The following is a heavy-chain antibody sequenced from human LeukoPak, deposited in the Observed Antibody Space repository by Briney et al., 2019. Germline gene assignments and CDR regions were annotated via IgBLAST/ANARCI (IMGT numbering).Heavy chain of an antibody. CDR3: ARDLSLAGFDY. V-gene: IGHV4-59*01. Sequence: SETLSLTCTVSGGSISSYYWSWIRQPPGKGLEWIGYIYYSGSTNYNPSLKSRVTISVDTSKNQLSLKLSSLTAADTAVYYCARDLSLAGFDYWGQGTLVTVSS. CDR1: GGSISSYY. CDR2: IYYSGST. D-gene: IGHD6-13*01. J-gene: IGHJ4*02.